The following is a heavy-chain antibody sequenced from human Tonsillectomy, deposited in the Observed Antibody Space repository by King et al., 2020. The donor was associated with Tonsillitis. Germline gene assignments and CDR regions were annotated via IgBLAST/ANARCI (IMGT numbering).Heavy chain of an antibody. Sequence: VQLVQSGAEVKKPGSSVKVSCEVSGGTFSTYAITWVRQAPGQGLEWMGRIIPIFGTANHAQKFQGRLTITADESTSTAYMELSSLRPDDTAVYYCARDWYHPFQVWGQGTLVTVSS. CDR2: IIPIFGTA. V-gene: IGHV1-69*18. CDR3: ARDWYHPFQV. CDR1: GGTFSTYA. D-gene: IGHD1-14*01. J-gene: IGHJ1*01.